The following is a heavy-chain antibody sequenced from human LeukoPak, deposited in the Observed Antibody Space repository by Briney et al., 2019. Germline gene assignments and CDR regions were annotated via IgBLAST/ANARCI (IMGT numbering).Heavy chain of an antibody. Sequence: ASETLSLTCTVSGGSISSYYWSWIRQPPGKGLEWIGYIYYSGSTNYNPSLKSRVTISVDTSKNQFSLKLSSVTAADTAAYYCARGSVVVPAAWPPRYYFDYWGQGTLVTVSS. CDR3: ARGSVVVPAAWPPRYYFDY. CDR2: IYYSGST. J-gene: IGHJ4*02. D-gene: IGHD2-2*01. V-gene: IGHV4-59*01. CDR1: GGSISSYY.